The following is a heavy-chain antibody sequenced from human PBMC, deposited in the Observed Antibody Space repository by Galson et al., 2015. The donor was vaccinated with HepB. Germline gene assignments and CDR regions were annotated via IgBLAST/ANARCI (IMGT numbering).Heavy chain of an antibody. V-gene: IGHV1-69*02. J-gene: IGHJ5*02. D-gene: IGHD3-10*01. CDR3: ARGTGSGTYTGFDL. CDR1: GGTFSRYT. Sequence: SVKVSCKAAGGTFSRYTISWVRQAPGQGLEWMGRILPMFGIANYAQTFQGKVTITADKTTNTVYMALSSLRSEDTAVYCCARGTGSGTYTGFDLWGQGTLVTVSS. CDR2: ILPMFGIA.